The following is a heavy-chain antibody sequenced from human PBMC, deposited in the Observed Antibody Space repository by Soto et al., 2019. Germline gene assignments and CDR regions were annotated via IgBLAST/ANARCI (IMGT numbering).Heavy chain of an antibody. D-gene: IGHD6-6*01. J-gene: IGHJ5*02. CDR1: GGSISSYY. CDR3: ARDRYEYSSSSGLNWFDP. V-gene: IGHV4-59*01. Sequence: SETLSLTCTASGGSISSYYWSWIRQPPGKGLEWIGYIYYSGSTNYNPSLKSRVTISVDTSKNQFSLKLSSVTAADTAVYYCARDRYEYSSSSGLNWFDPWGQGTLVTVSS. CDR2: IYYSGST.